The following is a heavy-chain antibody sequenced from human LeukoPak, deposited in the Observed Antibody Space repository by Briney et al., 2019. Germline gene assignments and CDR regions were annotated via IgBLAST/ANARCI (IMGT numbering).Heavy chain of an antibody. Sequence: PSETLSLTCAVYGGSFSGYYWSWIRQPPGKGLEWIGYIYYSGSTNYNPSLESRVTISVDTSKNQFSLKLSSVTAADTAVYYCARQQGYCSGGSCPDYNWFDPWGQGTLVTVSS. CDR1: GGSFSGYY. D-gene: IGHD2-15*01. CDR3: ARQQGYCSGGSCPDYNWFDP. V-gene: IGHV4-59*01. CDR2: IYYSGST. J-gene: IGHJ5*02.